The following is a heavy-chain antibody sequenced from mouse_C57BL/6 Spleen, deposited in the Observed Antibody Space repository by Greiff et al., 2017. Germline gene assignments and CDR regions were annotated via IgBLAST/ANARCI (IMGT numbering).Heavy chain of an antibody. J-gene: IGHJ3*01. Sequence: QVQLQQPGPELVKPGASVKLSCKASGYTFTSYWMHWVKQRPGQGLEWIGMIHPNSGSTNYNEKFKSKATLTVDQSSSTAYMQLSSLTSEDSAVYYCARRKVYDYDGFAYWGQGTLVTVSA. V-gene: IGHV1-64*01. CDR3: ARRKVYDYDGFAY. D-gene: IGHD2-4*01. CDR1: GYTFTSYW. CDR2: IHPNSGST.